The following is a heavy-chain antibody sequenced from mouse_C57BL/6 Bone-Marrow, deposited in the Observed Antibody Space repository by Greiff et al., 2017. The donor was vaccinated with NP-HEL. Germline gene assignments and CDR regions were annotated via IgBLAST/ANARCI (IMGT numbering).Heavy chain of an antibody. V-gene: IGHV1-66*01. CDR2: IYPGSGNT. D-gene: IGHD2-3*01. CDR3: AKNIYDGYYGDWFAY. J-gene: IGHJ3*01. CDR1: GYSFTSYY. Sequence: VKLVESGPELVKPGASVKISCKASGYSFTSYYIHWVKQRPGQGLEWIGWIYPGSGNTKYNEKFKGKATLTADTSSSTAYMQLSSLTSEDSAVYYCAKNIYDGYYGDWFAYWGQGTLVTVSA.